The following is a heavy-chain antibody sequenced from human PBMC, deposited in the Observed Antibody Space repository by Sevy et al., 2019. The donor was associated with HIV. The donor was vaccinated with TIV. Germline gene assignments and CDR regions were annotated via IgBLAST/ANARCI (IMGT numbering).Heavy chain of an antibody. J-gene: IGHJ4*02. CDR1: GFTFSSYS. CDR3: ARGRVVAARGAFDD. Sequence: GGSLRLSCAASGFTFSSYSMNWVRQAPGKGLEWVSYISSSSSTIYYADSVKGRFTISRDNAKNSLYLQMNSLRDEDTAVYYCARGRVVAARGAFDDWGQGTLVTVSS. V-gene: IGHV3-48*02. D-gene: IGHD2-15*01. CDR2: ISSSSSTI.